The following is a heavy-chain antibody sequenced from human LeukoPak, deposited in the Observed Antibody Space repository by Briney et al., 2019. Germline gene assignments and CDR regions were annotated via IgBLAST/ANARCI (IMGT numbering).Heavy chain of an antibody. J-gene: IGHJ4*02. Sequence: ASVKVSCKASGYTFTSYGISWVRQAPGQGLEWMGWISAYNGNTNYAQKLQGRITMTTDTSTSTAYMELRSLRSDDTAVYYCARDLVAGSGYDWGFDYWGQGTLVTVSS. CDR1: GYTFTSYG. V-gene: IGHV1-18*01. CDR3: ARDLVAGSGYDWGFDY. D-gene: IGHD5-12*01. CDR2: ISAYNGNT.